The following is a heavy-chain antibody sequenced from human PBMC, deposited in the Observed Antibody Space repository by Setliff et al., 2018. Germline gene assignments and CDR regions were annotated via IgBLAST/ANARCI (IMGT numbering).Heavy chain of an antibody. Sequence: ASVKVSCKASGYSFSDSAVNWVRQAPGQGLQWVGWISVYSGNAKYSQKFQGRVTITRDTSASTFYMELSSLRSEDTALYSCAASVGGAPYYYGLDVWGQGTTVTVSS. CDR2: ISVYSGNA. CDR3: AASVGGAPYYYGLDV. J-gene: IGHJ6*02. D-gene: IGHD2-15*01. CDR1: GYSFSDSA. V-gene: IGHV1-18*01.